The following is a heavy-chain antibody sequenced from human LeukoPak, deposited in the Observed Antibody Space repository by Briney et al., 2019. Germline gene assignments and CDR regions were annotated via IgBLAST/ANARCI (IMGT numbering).Heavy chain of an antibody. J-gene: IGHJ4*02. CDR2: INPSGGST. CDR1: GYTFTSYY. CDR3: ARRYCSGGSCYLSFDY. V-gene: IGHV1-46*01. D-gene: IGHD2-15*01. Sequence: ASVKVSCKASGYTFTSYYMHWMRQAPGQGLEWMGIINPSGGSTSYAQKFQGRVTMTRDTSTSTVYMELSSLRSEDTAVYYCARRYCSGGSCYLSFDYWGQGTLVTVSS.